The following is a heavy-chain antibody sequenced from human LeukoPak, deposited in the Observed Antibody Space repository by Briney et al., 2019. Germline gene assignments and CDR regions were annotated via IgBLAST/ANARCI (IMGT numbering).Heavy chain of an antibody. CDR2: IKEDGSEK. J-gene: IGHJ4*02. V-gene: IGHV3-7*01. CDR1: GFSFRTSS. CDR3: ATEGSFDY. Sequence: GGSLRLSCAASGFSFRTSSMSWVRQAPGKGLEWVANIKEDGSEKYYVDSVKGRFTISRDNSKNTLYLQMNSLRAEDAAVYYCATEGSFDYWGQGTLVTVSS.